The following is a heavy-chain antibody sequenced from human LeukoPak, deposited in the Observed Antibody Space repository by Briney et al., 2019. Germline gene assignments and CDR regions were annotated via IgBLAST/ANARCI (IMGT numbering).Heavy chain of an antibody. CDR2: IYYSGST. CDR1: GGSISSSSYY. V-gene: IGHV4-39*01. J-gene: IGHJ4*02. CDR3: ASPYYYDSSGYYPLDY. Sequence: SETLSLTCTVSGGSISSSSYYWGWIRQPPGKGLEWIGSIYYSGSTYYNPSLKSRVTISVDTSKNQFSLKLSSVTAADTAVYYYASPYYYDSSGYYPLDYWGQGTLVTVSS. D-gene: IGHD3-22*01.